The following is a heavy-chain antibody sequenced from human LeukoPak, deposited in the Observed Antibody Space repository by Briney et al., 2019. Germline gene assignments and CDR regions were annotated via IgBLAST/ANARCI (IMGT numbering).Heavy chain of an antibody. CDR2: INHSGST. Sequence: KPSETLSLTCAVYGGSFSGYYWSWIRQPPGKGLEWIGEINHSGSTNYNPSLKSRVTISVDTSKNQFSLKLSSVTAADTAVYYCARHMLGAYNWFDPWGQGTLVTVSS. D-gene: IGHD3-10*02. CDR1: GGSFSGYY. J-gene: IGHJ5*02. V-gene: IGHV4-34*01. CDR3: ARHMLGAYNWFDP.